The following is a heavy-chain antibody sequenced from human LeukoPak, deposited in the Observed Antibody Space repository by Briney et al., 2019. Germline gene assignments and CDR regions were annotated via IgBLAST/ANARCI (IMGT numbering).Heavy chain of an antibody. CDR1: GFTFSRSW. D-gene: IGHD2-15*01. Sequence: GGSLRLSCAASGFTFSRSWMTWVRQAPGKGLEWVASINEDGSEIHYVDSVKGRFTISRNNARNSLYLQVNRPRAEDTAVYYCARVGCTGGSCYGYLVFDNWGQGTLVTVSS. CDR3: ARVGCTGGSCYGYLVFDN. J-gene: IGHJ4*02. V-gene: IGHV3-7*01. CDR2: INEDGSEI.